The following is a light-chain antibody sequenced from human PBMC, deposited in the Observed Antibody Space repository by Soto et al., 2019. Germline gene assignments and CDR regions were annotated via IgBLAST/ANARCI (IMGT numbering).Light chain of an antibody. V-gene: IGKV1-39*01. J-gene: IGKJ2*01. CDR1: QSISSC. Sequence: DIPMTQSPSSLSASVGDRVTITCRASQSISSCLNWYQKKPGKVPKLLIYAPSSLQSGVPSRFSGSGSGTDFTLTIRSLQPEYFATDYCQQSYSTPDTFGQGTQLEIK. CDR2: APS. CDR3: QQSYSTPDT.